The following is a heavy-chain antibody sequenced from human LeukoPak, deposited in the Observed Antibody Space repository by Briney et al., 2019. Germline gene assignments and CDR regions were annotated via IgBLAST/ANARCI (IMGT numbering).Heavy chain of an antibody. V-gene: IGHV4-4*07. Sequence: SETLSLTCTVSGGSIISYYWSWIRQPAGKGLEWIWRIYTSGNTNYSPSLKSRVTMSVDTSENQFSLNLSSVTAADTAVYYCASEIGRDGYNRSFDYWGQGTLVTVSS. CDR2: IYTSGNT. J-gene: IGHJ4*02. D-gene: IGHD5-24*01. CDR1: GGSIISYY. CDR3: ASEIGRDGYNRSFDY.